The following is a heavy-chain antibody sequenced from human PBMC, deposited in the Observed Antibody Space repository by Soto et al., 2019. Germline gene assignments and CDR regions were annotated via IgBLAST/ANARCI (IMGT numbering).Heavy chain of an antibody. D-gene: IGHD4-4*01. CDR1: GYTFTTYV. CDR2: ISGYNGFA. J-gene: IGHJ4*01. CDR3: ARERNYSHTDENIDY. V-gene: IGHV1-18*01. Sequence: ASVKVSCKTSGYTFTTYVIIWVRQVPGQGLEWMGWISGYNGFAKYAQTLQDRVTMSTDTSTGTAYLELRSLTSDETAFYSCARERNYSHTDENIDYWGQGTLVTVSS.